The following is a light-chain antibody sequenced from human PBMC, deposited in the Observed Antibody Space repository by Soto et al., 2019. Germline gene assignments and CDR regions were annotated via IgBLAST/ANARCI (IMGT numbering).Light chain of an antibody. CDR3: CSYTRSSTWV. Sequence: QSALTQPASVSGSPGQSITISCSGTSSDVGAYNFVSWYQHHPGRAPKLMIYDVSNRPSGVSTRFSGSKSGNTASLTVSGIQAEDEADYYCCSYTRSSTWVFGGGTKLTVL. V-gene: IGLV2-14*03. CDR2: DVS. CDR1: SSDVGAYNF. J-gene: IGLJ3*02.